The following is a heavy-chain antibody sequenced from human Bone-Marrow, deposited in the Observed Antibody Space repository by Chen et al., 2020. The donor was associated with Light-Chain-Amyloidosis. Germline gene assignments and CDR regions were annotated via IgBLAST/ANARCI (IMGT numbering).Heavy chain of an antibody. Sequence: EVQLEQAGPEVKNPRETRQIACKGSGYTLPNYGTGWVRQMHGKGLEWMGVIYPDDSDARYSPSLEGQVTISADKSITTAYLQWRSLKASDTAMYYCARRRDGYNFDYWGQGTLVTVSS. V-gene: IGHV5-51*01. CDR3: ARRRDGYNFDY. CDR1: GYTLPNYG. J-gene: IGHJ4*02. D-gene: IGHD5-12*01. CDR2: IYPDDSDA.